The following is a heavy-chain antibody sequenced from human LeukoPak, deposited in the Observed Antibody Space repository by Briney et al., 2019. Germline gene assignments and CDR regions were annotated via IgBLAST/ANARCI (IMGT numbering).Heavy chain of an antibody. V-gene: IGHV4-39*01. Sequence: SETLSLTCAVSGGSISSTSYYWTRLRQAPGQELEWIVCISCSGTTYYNPSLQSRVTISVDTSRDQFSLKLSSVTAADTALYYCTCDGSGYYYFDYWGQGTLVTVSS. D-gene: IGHD3-22*01. J-gene: IGHJ4*02. CDR3: TCDGSGYYYFDY. CDR2: ISCSGTT. CDR1: GGSISSTSYY.